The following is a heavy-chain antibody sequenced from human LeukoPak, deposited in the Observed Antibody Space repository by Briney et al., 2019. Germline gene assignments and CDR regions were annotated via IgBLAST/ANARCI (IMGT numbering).Heavy chain of an antibody. CDR2: IRSKTDGGTT. CDR1: GLTFSNTW. Sequence: GGSLRLSCAASGLTFSNTWMTWVRQAPGKGLEWVGRIRSKTDGGTTDYTTPVKGRFTISRDDSKNTLYLQMNSLKTEDTAVYYCVGSFLGYWGQGTLVTVSS. D-gene: IGHD3-10*01. J-gene: IGHJ4*02. V-gene: IGHV3-15*01. CDR3: VGSFLGY.